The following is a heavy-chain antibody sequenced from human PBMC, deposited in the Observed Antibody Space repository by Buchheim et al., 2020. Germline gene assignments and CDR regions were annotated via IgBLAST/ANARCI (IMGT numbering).Heavy chain of an antibody. CDR3: ARLGGGAANWFDP. J-gene: IGHJ5*02. V-gene: IGHV4-59*12. D-gene: IGHD2-21*01. CDR1: GDSISPYF. Sequence: QVQLQESGPGLVKPSETLSLSCTVSGDSISPYFWSWIRQPPGKGLEWIGYIYYSGSTKYNPSLKSRVTISVDTSTNQFSLKLTSLTAADTAFYYCARLGGGAANWFDPWGQGTL. CDR2: IYYSGST.